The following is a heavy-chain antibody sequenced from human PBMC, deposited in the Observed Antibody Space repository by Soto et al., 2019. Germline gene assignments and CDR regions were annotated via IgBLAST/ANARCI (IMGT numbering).Heavy chain of an antibody. CDR1: GYTFTSYY. V-gene: IGHV1-46*01. J-gene: IGHJ3*02. CDR3: ARGDCMSNSCKQLVPTFDI. D-gene: IGHD6-6*01. CDR2: INPSGGST. Sequence: ASEKVSCKASGYTFTSYYMHWVRQPPGQGLEWMGIINPSGGSTSYAQKFQGRGTLTRDTSTSPVYMELSSLRSEDTAVYYCARGDCMSNSCKQLVPTFDIWGQGTMVTVPS.